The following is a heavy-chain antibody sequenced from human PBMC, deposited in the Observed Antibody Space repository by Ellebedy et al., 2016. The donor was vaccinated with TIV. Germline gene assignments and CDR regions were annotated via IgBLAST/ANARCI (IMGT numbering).Heavy chain of an antibody. CDR1: GGSFSGYY. Sequence: SETLSLTXAVYGGSFSGYYWSWIRQPPGKGLEWIGEINHSGSINYNPSLKSRVTISVDTSKNQFSLKLSSVTAADTAMYYCARGFRGHCSTTSCYTAPNADYYYYYMDVWGRGTTVTVSS. CDR3: ARGFRGHCSTTSCYTAPNADYYYYYMDV. CDR2: INHSGSI. J-gene: IGHJ6*03. V-gene: IGHV4-34*01. D-gene: IGHD2-2*02.